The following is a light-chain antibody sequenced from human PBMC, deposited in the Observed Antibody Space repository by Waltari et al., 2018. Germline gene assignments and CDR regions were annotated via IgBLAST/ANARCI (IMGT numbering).Light chain of an antibody. J-gene: IGLJ3*02. CDR3: NSYAGSSSWV. CDR2: DVS. CDR1: SSDVGFYNY. Sequence: QSALTPPASVSGSPGQSIPISCTGTSSDVGFYNYVSWYQQHPGKAPKLIIYDVSERPSGVSDRFSGSKSGNTASLTISGLQAEDESDYYCNSYAGSSSWVFGGGTKLTVL. V-gene: IGLV2-14*01.